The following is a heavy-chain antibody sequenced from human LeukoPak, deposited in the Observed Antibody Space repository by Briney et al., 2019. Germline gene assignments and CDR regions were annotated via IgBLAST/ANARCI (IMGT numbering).Heavy chain of an antibody. CDR2: IGGSGDKT. D-gene: IGHD2-15*01. CDR3: AKDTTAWWYHRAYMNV. CDR1: GFTFSSYA. V-gene: IGHV3-23*01. Sequence: GGSLRLSCAASGFTFSSYAMSWVRQAPGGGLEWVSAIGGSGDKTYHADFVKGRFTISRDNSDNRVSLQMDSLRAEDTAVYFCAKDTTAWWYHRAYMNVWGKGTTVTVSS. J-gene: IGHJ6*03.